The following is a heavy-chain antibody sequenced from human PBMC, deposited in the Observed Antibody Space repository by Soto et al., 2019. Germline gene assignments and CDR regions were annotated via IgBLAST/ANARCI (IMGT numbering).Heavy chain of an antibody. CDR2: IYYSGIT. J-gene: IGHJ4*02. CDR3: DRGDNSDYDFWSGYYTTNFDY. V-gene: IGHV4-30-4*01. D-gene: IGHD3-3*01. CDR1: GGSISSGDYY. Sequence: QVQLQESGPGLVKPSQTLSLTCTVSGGSISSGDYYWSWIRQPPGKGLEWIGYIYYSGITYYNPSLKSRVTISVDTSKNQFSMKLSSVTDADTAVYYCDRGDNSDYDFWSGYYTTNFDYWGQGTLVTVSS.